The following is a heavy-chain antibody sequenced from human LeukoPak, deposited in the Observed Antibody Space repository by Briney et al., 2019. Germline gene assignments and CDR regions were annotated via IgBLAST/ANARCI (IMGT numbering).Heavy chain of an antibody. CDR2: IYYSGSS. J-gene: IGHJ5*02. D-gene: IGHD3-22*01. CDR3: ARLYDSSGYTNWLDP. CDR1: GGSISSHY. Sequence: SETLSLTCTVSGGSISSHYWSWIRQPPGEGLEWVGYIYYSGSSKYNPSLKGRVTISVDTSKNQFSLKLSSVTAADTAVYYCARLYDSSGYTNWLDPWGQGTLVTVSS. V-gene: IGHV4-59*11.